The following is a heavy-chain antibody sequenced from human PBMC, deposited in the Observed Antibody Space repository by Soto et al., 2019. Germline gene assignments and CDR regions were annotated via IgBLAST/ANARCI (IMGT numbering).Heavy chain of an antibody. CDR2: IYNDGSYT. CDR3: TGETRPISTGTGDY. V-gene: IGHV3-74*01. CDR1: GFIFKMYW. D-gene: IGHD3-10*01. Sequence: EVQLVESGGGLVPPGGSVRLSCAASGFIFKMYWMHWVRQTPGKGLVWISRIYNDGSYTDYADSVKGRFTISRDNVNDTLYRHMNNLRAEHSSMYYCTGETRPISTGTGDYWGQGTQVTVSS. J-gene: IGHJ4*02.